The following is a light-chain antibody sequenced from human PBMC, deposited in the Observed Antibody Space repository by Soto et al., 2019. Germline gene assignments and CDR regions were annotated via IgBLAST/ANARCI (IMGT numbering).Light chain of an antibody. V-gene: IGLV2-11*01. CDR3: CSYAGSYTWV. CDR2: DVT. Sequence: QSALTQPRSVSESPGQSVTISCTGTSSDVGAYDYVSWYQQHPGKAPQLMIYDVTKRPSGVPHRFCGSRSGNTASLTISGLQAEDDADYYCCSYAGSYTWVFGGGTKLTVL. CDR1: SSDVGAYDY. J-gene: IGLJ2*01.